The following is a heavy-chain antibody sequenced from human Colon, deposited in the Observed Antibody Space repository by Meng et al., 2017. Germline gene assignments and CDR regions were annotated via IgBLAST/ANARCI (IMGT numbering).Heavy chain of an antibody. V-gene: IGHV3-23*01. Sequence: EVQLLESGGDLEQPGGSLRLSCAASGFTFSSYAISWVRQAPGKGLEWVSSISGSGGSTYYADSVKGRFTVSRDNSKNTVYLQTNSLRADDTAVYYCAKARGQWLVGFDYWGQWTLVTVSS. CDR2: ISGSGGST. J-gene: IGHJ4*02. CDR1: GFTFSSYA. CDR3: AKARGQWLVGFDY. D-gene: IGHD6-19*01.